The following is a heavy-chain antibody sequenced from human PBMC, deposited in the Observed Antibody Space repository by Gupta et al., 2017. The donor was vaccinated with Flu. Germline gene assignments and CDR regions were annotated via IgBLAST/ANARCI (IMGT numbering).Heavy chain of an antibody. D-gene: IGHD1-26*01. CDR3: ARDRGSFLNYFYYYGMDV. CDR1: SISSFY. V-gene: IGHV4-59*01. J-gene: IGHJ6*02. Sequence: SISSFYWSWIRHPPGKGLEWIGFIYYSGGTYYNPSLKSRVTMSIDTSKNQFSLKLSSVTAADTAVYYCARDRGSFLNYFYYYGMDVWGQGTTVTVSS. CDR2: IYYSGGT.